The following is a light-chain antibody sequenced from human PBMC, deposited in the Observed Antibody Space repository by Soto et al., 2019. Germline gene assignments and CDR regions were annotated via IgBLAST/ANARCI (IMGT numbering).Light chain of an antibody. CDR1: QSLLQSNGYNY. Sequence: DVVMTQSPLSLPVTPGESASISCRSSQSLLQSNGYNYVDWYLQKPGQSPQLLIYLGSLRASGVPDRFSGTGSGTDFTLKISRMEAEDVGVDYCMHAPQTPPYTFGQGTKVELK. J-gene: IGKJ2*01. V-gene: IGKV2-28*01. CDR3: MHAPQTPPYT. CDR2: LGS.